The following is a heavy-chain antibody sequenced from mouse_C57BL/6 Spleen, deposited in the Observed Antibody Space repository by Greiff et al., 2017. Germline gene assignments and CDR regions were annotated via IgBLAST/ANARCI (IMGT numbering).Heavy chain of an antibody. J-gene: IGHJ2*01. CDR3: SDIAGFDN. Sequence: QVQLQQSGAELVRPGASVKLSCKASGYTFTDSYINWVKQRTGPGLEWIARIHPGSGNTFYNEKFKGKVTLAAEKASSPACMQRSSRTSVDSAVCVLSDIAGFDNRGQGNTLTVSS. CDR1: GYTFTDSY. CDR2: IHPGSGNT. D-gene: IGHD3-2*02. V-gene: IGHV1-76*01.